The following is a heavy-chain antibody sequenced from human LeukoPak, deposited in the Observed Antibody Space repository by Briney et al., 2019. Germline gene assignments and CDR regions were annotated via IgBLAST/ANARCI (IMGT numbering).Heavy chain of an antibody. Sequence: GGSLRLSCAASGFTFSSYWMSWVRQAPGKGLEWVANIKQDGSEKYYVDSVKGRFTISRDNAKNSLYLQMNSLRAEDTAVYYCASGPYYDFWSGYFRTNYYMDVWGKGTTVTVSS. J-gene: IGHJ6*03. CDR1: GFTFSSYW. V-gene: IGHV3-7*01. CDR2: IKQDGSEK. CDR3: ASGPYYDFWSGYFRTNYYMDV. D-gene: IGHD3-3*01.